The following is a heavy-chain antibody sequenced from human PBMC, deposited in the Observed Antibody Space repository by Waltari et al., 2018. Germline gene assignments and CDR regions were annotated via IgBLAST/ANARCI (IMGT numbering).Heavy chain of an antibody. V-gene: IGHV1-18*01. CDR2: IYPYNGNT. CDR3: ARDDVDSSNFGGF. CDR1: GYIFSNYG. Sequence: QLVQSGAEAKKPGASVKVSCKASGYIFSNYGNTWVRKAPGQGLEWMGWIYPYNGNTRYEQNFQGRVTMTTDTSTATAYMEIRSLRSDDTAIYYCARDDVDSSNFGGFWGQGTQVTVSS. J-gene: IGHJ4*02. D-gene: IGHD3-16*01.